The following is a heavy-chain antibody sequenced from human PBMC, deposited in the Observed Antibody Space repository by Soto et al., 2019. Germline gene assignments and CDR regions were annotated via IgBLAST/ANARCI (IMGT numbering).Heavy chain of an antibody. CDR2: IYSGGST. J-gene: IGHJ6*02. D-gene: IGHD2-2*01. CDR3: ARLYCSSTSCYMDV. V-gene: IGHV3-53*01. CDR1: GFTVSSNY. Sequence: PGGSLRLSCAASGFTVSSNYMSWVRQAPGKGLEWVSVIYSGGSTYYADSVKGRFTISRDNSKNTLYLQMNSLRAEDTAVYYCARLYCSSTSCYMDVWGQGTTVTVSS.